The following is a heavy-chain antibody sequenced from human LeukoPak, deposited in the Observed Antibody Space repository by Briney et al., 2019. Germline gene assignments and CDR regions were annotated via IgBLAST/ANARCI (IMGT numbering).Heavy chain of an antibody. CDR2: ISYDGSNK. CDR3: ARGGTEEYYDILN. V-gene: IGHV3-30-3*01. CDR1: GFTFSSYA. J-gene: IGHJ4*02. Sequence: GRSLRLSCAASGFTFSSYAMHWVRQAPGKGLEWVAVISYDGSNKYYADSVKGRFTISRDNSKNTLYLQMNSLRAEDTAVYYCARGGTEEYYDILNWGQGTLVTVSS. D-gene: IGHD3-9*01.